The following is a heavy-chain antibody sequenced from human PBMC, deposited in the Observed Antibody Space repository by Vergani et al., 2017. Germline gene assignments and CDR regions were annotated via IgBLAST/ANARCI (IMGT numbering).Heavy chain of an antibody. CDR1: GGSFSGYY. J-gene: IGHJ6*02. D-gene: IGHD3-16*02. CDR2: INHSGIT. CDR3: SRRSRYDYVWGSDRSPPNPYGMDG. Sequence: QVQLQQWGAGLWKPSETLSLTCAVYGGSFSGYYWSWIRQPPGKGLEWIGEINHSGITNYNPSLKCRVNISVDPSKNQFSLKMSSGTAADTAVYYCSRRSRYDYVWGSDRSPPNPYGMDGWGQGTTVTVSS. V-gene: IGHV4-34*01.